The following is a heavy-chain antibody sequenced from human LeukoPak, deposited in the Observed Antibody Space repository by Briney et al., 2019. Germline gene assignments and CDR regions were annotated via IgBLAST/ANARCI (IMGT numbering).Heavy chain of an antibody. J-gene: IGHJ4*02. CDR1: GYSISSGYY. V-gene: IGHV4-38-2*02. D-gene: IGHD1-26*01. CDR3: ARSKGATFYFDY. Sequence: PSETLSLTCTVSGYSISSGYYWGWIRPPPGKGLEWIGSIYHSGSTYYNPSLKSRVTISVDTSKNQFSLKLSSVTAADTAVYYCARSKGATFYFDYWGQGTLVTVSS. CDR2: IYHSGST.